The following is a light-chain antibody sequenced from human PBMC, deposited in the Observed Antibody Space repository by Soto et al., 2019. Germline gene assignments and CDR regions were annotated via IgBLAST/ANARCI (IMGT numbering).Light chain of an antibody. CDR2: GTS. Sequence: SGLTQYPGILSLSPGERATLSFRASQSVSSYLAWYQQKPGQAPRLLIYGTSSRATGIPDRFSGSGSGTDFTLTISRLVPEDFALYYCQHYGSSPRTFGQGTKVDI. CDR3: QHYGSSPRT. V-gene: IGKV3-20*01. J-gene: IGKJ1*01. CDR1: QSVSSY.